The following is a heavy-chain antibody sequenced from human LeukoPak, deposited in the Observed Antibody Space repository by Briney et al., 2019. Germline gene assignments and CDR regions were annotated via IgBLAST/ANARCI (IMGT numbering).Heavy chain of an antibody. J-gene: IGHJ3*02. Sequence: GGSLRLSCAVSGFTFSSYDMHWVRQAPGKRLEWVSGIGTAGDTYYSGSVKGRFTISRENAKNSLYLQMNSLRAGDTAVYYCARAMVRGVIIGAYDIWGQGTMVTVSS. CDR2: IGTAGDT. CDR3: ARAMVRGVIIGAYDI. CDR1: GFTFSSYD. D-gene: IGHD3-10*01. V-gene: IGHV3-13*01.